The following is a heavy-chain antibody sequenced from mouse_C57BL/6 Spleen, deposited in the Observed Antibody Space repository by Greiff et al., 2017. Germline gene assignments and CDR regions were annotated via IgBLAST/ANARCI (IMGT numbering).Heavy chain of an antibody. D-gene: IGHD1-1*01. CDR1: GFSLTSYG. V-gene: IGHV2-6-1*01. J-gene: IGHJ1*03. CDR3: ARHYYGSSYWYFDV. Sequence: QVQLKESGPGLVAPSQSLSITCTVSGFSLTSYGVHWVRQPPGKGLEWLVVIWSDGSTTYNSALKSRLSISKDNSKSQVFLKMNSLQTDDTAMYYWARHYYGSSYWYFDVWGTGTTVTVSS. CDR2: IWSDGST.